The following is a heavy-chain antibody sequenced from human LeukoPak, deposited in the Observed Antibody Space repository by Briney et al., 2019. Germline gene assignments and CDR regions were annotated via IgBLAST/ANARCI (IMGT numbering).Heavy chain of an antibody. CDR2: NYYSGST. D-gene: IGHD6-13*01. Sequence: NPSETLSLTCTVSGGSLSSYFWSWIRQPPGKGLEWIAYNYYSGSTNYNPSLKSRVTISVDTSKNQFSLKLSSVTAADTAVYYCARQPSSWFTSFDSWGQGTLVTVSS. V-gene: IGHV4-59*01. CDR3: ARQPSSWFTSFDS. J-gene: IGHJ4*02. CDR1: GGSLSSYF.